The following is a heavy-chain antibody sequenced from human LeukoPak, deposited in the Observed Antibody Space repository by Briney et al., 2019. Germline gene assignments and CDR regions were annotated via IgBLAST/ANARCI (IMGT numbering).Heavy chain of an antibody. J-gene: IGHJ4*02. V-gene: IGHV4-59*01. Sequence: SETLSLTCTVSGGSISSYYWSWIRQPPGTGLEWIGYIYYSGSTNYNPSLKSRVTISVDTSKNQFSLKLSSATAADTAVYYCARGAGYFDYWGQGTLVTVSS. CDR1: GGSISSYY. CDR2: IYYSGST. CDR3: ARGAGYFDY. D-gene: IGHD4/OR15-4a*01.